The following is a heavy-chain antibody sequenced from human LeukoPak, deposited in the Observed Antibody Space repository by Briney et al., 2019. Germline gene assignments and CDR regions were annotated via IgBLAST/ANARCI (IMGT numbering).Heavy chain of an antibody. CDR3: ARGKFPTGRAFDI. CDR1: GGSISSYY. J-gene: IGHJ3*02. Sequence: SETLSLTCTVSGGSISSYYWSWIRQPPGKGLEWIGYIYYSGSTNYNPSLKSRVTISVDTSKNQFSLKLSPVTAADTAVYYCARGKFPTGRAFDIWGQGTMVTVSS. V-gene: IGHV4-59*01. CDR2: IYYSGST. D-gene: IGHD1-14*01.